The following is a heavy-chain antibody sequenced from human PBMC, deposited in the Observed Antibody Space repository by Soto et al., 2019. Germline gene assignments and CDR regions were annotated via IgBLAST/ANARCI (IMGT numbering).Heavy chain of an antibody. D-gene: IGHD3-16*01. V-gene: IGHV3-15*07. Sequence: EVQLVESGGGLVKPGGSLRLSCVVSGVTLTDVWMNWVRQAPGKGLEWVGRIRSKSDGGTTDYAAPVKGRFTISRDDSKNTLYLQVSSLKREDTDVYYCGHCYAQYFNSWGQGTLVTVSS. CDR2: IRSKSDGGTT. CDR1: GVTLTDVW. J-gene: IGHJ4*02. CDR3: GHCYAQYFNS.